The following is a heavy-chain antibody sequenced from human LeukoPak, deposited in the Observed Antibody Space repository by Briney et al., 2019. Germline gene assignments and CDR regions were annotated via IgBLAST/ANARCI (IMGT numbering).Heavy chain of an antibody. V-gene: IGHV3-53*05. CDR1: GFTVSTNY. CDR3: AKGVEQRYYYYYMDV. J-gene: IGHJ6*03. Sequence: PGGSLRLSCAASGFTVSTNYMTWVRQAPGKGLEWVSVIYSGGGGTTHYADSVKGRFTISRDNSKNTLYLQMNSLRAEDTAVYYCAKGVEQRYYYYYMDVWGKGTTVTVSS. CDR2: IYSGGGGTT. D-gene: IGHD6-25*01.